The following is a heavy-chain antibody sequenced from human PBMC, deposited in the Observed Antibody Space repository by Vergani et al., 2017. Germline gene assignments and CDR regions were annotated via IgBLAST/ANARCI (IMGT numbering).Heavy chain of an antibody. CDR2: SYSSGST. CDR1: GGSISSYSYS. D-gene: IGHD3-16*01. J-gene: IGHJ6*02. CDR3: ARHDSGHYDSSYYGLDV. V-gene: IGHV4-39*01. Sequence: QLQLQESGPGLVKPSETLSLTCTVSGGSISSYSYSCGWIRQPPGKGLEWIGTSYSSGSTYYNPSLKSRVSISVDTSKNQFSLKLSSVTAADSAVYYCARHDSGHYDSSYYGLDVWGQGTTVTVSS.